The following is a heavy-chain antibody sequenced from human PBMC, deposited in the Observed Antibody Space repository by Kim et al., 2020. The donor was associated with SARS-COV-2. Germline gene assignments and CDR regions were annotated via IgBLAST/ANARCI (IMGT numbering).Heavy chain of an antibody. D-gene: IGHD3-10*01. V-gene: IGHV4-34*01. CDR2: INHSGGT. J-gene: IGHJ5*02. Sequence: SETLSLTCAVYGESFSDYYWSWIRQPPGKGLEWIGEINHSGGTNYNPSLKSRVSISIYTSKSQFSLKLTSVTAAATGVYYCARVYYGSAFNWFDPWGQGT. CDR3: ARVYYGSAFNWFDP. CDR1: GESFSDYY.